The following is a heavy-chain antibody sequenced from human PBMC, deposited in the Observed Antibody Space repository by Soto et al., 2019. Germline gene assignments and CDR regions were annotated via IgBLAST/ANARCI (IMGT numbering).Heavy chain of an antibody. Sequence: SETLSLTCTVSGGSISSSSYYWGWIRQPPGKGLEWIGSIYYSGSTYYNPSLKSRVTISVDTSKNQFSLKLSPVTAADTAVYYCAGEKGRITMIVVVITPPHAFDIWGQGTMVT. J-gene: IGHJ3*02. CDR2: IYYSGST. V-gene: IGHV4-39*01. D-gene: IGHD3-22*01. CDR3: AGEKGRITMIVVVITPPHAFDI. CDR1: GGSISSSSYY.